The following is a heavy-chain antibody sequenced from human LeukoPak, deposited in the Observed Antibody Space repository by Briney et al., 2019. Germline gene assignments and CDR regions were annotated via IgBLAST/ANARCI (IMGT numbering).Heavy chain of an antibody. D-gene: IGHD4/OR15-4a*01. Sequence: SQTLSLTCAISGDSVSSNSAAWNWIRQSPSRGLEWLGRTYYRSKWYNDYAVSVKSRITINPDTSKNQFSLQLNSVTPEDTAVYYCARELATPDYHGGRIDYWGQGTLVTVSS. CDR2: TYYRSKWYN. CDR3: ARELATPDYHGGRIDY. J-gene: IGHJ4*02. CDR1: GDSVSSNSAA. V-gene: IGHV6-1*01.